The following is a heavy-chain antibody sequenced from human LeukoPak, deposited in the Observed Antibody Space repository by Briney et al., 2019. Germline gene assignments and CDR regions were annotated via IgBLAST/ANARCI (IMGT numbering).Heavy chain of an antibody. CDR3: RTSGFFDSSGFYQQNPYYFQY. J-gene: IGHJ4*02. V-gene: IGHV4-39*07. CDR2: IYYSGST. CDR1: GGSISSSSYY. D-gene: IGHD3-22*01. Sequence: SETLSLTCTVSGGSISSSSYYWGWIRQPPGKGLEWIGSIYYSGSTYYNPSLQRRVSISVDTSKNQFSLNVTSVTGADTAVYCARTSGFFDSSGFYQQNPYYFQYWGQGVLVTVSS.